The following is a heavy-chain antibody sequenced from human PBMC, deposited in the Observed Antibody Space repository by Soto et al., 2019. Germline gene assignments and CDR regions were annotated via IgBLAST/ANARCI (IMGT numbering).Heavy chain of an antibody. Sequence: QIQLVQSAAEVKKPGASVKVSCKTSGYTFVSYGISWVRQAHGQGLEWMGWISPYNGNTNFAQRFRGRVTLTTDTSTDIVYMDLGSLKSDDTAVYSCARYQNFFDSSRYYDHWGQGTLITVSS. V-gene: IGHV1-18*04. CDR3: ARYQNFFDSSRYYDH. D-gene: IGHD3-22*01. CDR1: GYTFVSYG. J-gene: IGHJ5*02. CDR2: ISPYNGNT.